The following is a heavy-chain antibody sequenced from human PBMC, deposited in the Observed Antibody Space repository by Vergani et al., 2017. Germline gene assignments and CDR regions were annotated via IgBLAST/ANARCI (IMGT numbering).Heavy chain of an antibody. Sequence: QVQLVQSGAEVKKPGSSVKVSCKASGGTFSSYAISWVRQAPGQGLEWMGGIIPIFGIANYAQKFQGRVTITADKSTSTAYMELSSLRSEDTAVYYCARAPYYGSGSYSSYYFEYWGQETLVTVSS. J-gene: IGHJ4*02. CDR2: IIPIFGIA. CDR3: ARAPYYGSGSYSSYYFEY. D-gene: IGHD3-10*01. CDR1: GGTFSSYA. V-gene: IGHV1-69*17.